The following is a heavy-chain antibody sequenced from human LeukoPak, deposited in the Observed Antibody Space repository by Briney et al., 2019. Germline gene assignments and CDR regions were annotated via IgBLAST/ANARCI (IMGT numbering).Heavy chain of an antibody. CDR1: GFTFSSYN. J-gene: IGHJ4*02. D-gene: IGHD2-8*02. Sequence: GGSLRLSCAASGFTFSSYNMNWVRLAPGKGLEWVSSISSSSAYIYYADSVRGRFTISRDNSKSTLSLQMNSLRAEDTAIYYCATYRQVLLPFESWGQGTLVTVSS. V-gene: IGHV3-21*04. CDR2: ISSSSAYI. CDR3: ATYRQVLLPFES.